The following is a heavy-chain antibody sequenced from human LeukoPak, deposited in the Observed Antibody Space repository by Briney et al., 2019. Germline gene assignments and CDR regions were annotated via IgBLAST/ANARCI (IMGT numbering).Heavy chain of an antibody. Sequence: ASVTVSCKVSGYTLTELSMHWVRQAPGKGLEWMGGFYPEDGETIYAQKFQGRVTMTEDTSTDTAYMELSSLRSEDTAVYYCATARFGTNWFDPWGQGTLVTVSS. J-gene: IGHJ5*02. D-gene: IGHD3-16*01. CDR3: ATARFGTNWFDP. CDR2: FYPEDGET. CDR1: GYTLTELS. V-gene: IGHV1-24*01.